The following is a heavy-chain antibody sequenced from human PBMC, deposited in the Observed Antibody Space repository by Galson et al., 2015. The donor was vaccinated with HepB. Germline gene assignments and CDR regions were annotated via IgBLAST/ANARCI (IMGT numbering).Heavy chain of an antibody. CDR1: QFTFSSYG. Sequence: SLRLSCAASQFTFSSYGMSWVRQAPGKGLEWVSDISSRGVTTYYADSVKGRFSISRDNSKNTLYLQMNSLRAEDTAVYYCAKRIGLRGIMDYYAMDVWGQGTTVTVSS. D-gene: IGHD2-15*01. CDR2: ISSRGVTT. J-gene: IGHJ6*02. CDR3: AKRIGLRGIMDYYAMDV. V-gene: IGHV3-23*01.